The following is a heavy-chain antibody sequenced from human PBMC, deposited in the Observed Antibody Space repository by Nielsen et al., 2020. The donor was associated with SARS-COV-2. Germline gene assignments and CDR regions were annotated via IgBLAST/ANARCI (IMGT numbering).Heavy chain of an antibody. Sequence: GESLKISCAASGFTFSSYSMNWVRQAPGKGLEWVSSISSSSSYIYYADSVKGRFTISRDNAKNSLYLQMNSLRAEDTALYHCAVGGLGGYWGQGTLVTVSS. CDR3: AVGGLGGY. J-gene: IGHJ4*02. CDR2: ISSSSSYI. D-gene: IGHD3-10*01. V-gene: IGHV3-21*04. CDR1: GFTFSSYS.